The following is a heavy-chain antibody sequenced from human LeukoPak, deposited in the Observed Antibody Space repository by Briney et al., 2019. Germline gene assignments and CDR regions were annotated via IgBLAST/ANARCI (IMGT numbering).Heavy chain of an antibody. J-gene: IGHJ3*02. Sequence: SETLSLTCTVSGGSISSYYWSWIRQPAGKGLEWIGRIYTSGSTNYNPSLKSRVTMSVDTSKNQFSLRLSSVTAADTAVYYCARGYTYYYDSSGYADAFDIWGQGTMVTVSS. CDR3: ARGYTYYYDSSGYADAFDI. CDR1: GGSISSYY. D-gene: IGHD3-22*01. V-gene: IGHV4-4*07. CDR2: IYTSGST.